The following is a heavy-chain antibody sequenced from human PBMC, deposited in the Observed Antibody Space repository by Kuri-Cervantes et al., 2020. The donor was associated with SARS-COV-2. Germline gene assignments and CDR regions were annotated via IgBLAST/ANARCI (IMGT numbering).Heavy chain of an antibody. CDR2: IYYSGST. CDR1: GGSISSLY. V-gene: IGHV4-59*05. CDR3: ARYFWSGAYYFDY. D-gene: IGHD3-3*01. Sequence: ESLKISCTVSGGSISSLYWHWIRQPPGKGLEWIGSIYYSGSTYYNPSLKSRVTISVDTSKNQLSLWLTSVTAADTAVYYCARYFWSGAYYFDYWGQETLVTVSS. J-gene: IGHJ4*02.